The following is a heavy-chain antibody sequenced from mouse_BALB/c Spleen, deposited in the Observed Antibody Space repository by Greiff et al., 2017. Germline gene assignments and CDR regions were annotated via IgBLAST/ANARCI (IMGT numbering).Heavy chain of an antibody. CDR2: ISDGGSYT. D-gene: IGHD1-1*01. Sequence: EVQLVESGGGLVKPGGSLKLSCAASGFTFSDYYMYWVRQTPEKRLEWVATISDGGSYTYYPDSVKGRFTISRDNAKNNLYLQMSSLKSEDTAMYYGASIYYGPYYYAMDYWGQGTSVTVSS. V-gene: IGHV5-4*02. CDR1: GFTFSDYY. CDR3: ASIYYGPYYYAMDY. J-gene: IGHJ4*01.